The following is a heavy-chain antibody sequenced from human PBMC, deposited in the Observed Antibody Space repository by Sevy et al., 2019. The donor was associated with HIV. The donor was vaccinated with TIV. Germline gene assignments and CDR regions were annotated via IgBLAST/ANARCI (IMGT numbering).Heavy chain of an antibody. Sequence: SETLSLTCTVSGGSISSGDYYWSWIRQPPGKGLGWIGYIYYSGSTYYNPSLKSRVTISVDTSKNQFSLKLSSVTAADTAVYYGARLVAGEEYFQHWGQGTLVTVSS. CDR3: ARLVAGEEYFQH. J-gene: IGHJ1*01. V-gene: IGHV4-30-4*01. CDR1: GGSISSGDYY. CDR2: IYYSGST. D-gene: IGHD3-16*01.